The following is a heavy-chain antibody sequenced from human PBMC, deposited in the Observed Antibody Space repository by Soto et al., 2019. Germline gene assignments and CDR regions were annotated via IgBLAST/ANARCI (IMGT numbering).Heavy chain of an antibody. D-gene: IGHD3-10*01. CDR3: ARPYIDYGSGSYSDV. CDR2: VYFSGSN. J-gene: IGHJ6*04. V-gene: IGHV4-39*07. Sequence: PSETLSLTCSVSGGSISSHSHYWGWIRQPPGKGLEWIGSVYFSGSNYYNTSLKSRVTISADTSKNQFSLKLSSVTAADTAVYYCARPYIDYGSGSYSDVWGKGTTVTVSS. CDR1: GGSISSHSHY.